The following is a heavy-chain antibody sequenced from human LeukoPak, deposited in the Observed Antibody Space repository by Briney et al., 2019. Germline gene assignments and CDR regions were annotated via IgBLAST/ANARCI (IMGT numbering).Heavy chain of an antibody. CDR2: ISDGGSTT. D-gene: IGHD3-16*01. Sequence: GGSLRLSCAASGFTFSSYWMHWVRQAPGRGLVWVSRISDGGSTTTYADSVKGRFTISRDNAKNTLYLQMSNLRAEDTAVYFCARGGGLDVWGQGATVTVSS. CDR3: ARGGGLDV. J-gene: IGHJ6*02. V-gene: IGHV3-74*01. CDR1: GFTFSSYW.